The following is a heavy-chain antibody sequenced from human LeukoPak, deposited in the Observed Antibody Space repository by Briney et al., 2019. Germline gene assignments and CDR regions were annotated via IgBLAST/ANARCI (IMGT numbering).Heavy chain of an antibody. J-gene: IGHJ4*02. D-gene: IGHD4/OR15-4a*01. V-gene: IGHV3-53*01. Sequence: GGSLRLSCTVSGSTVSSNSMSWVRQAPGKGLEWVSFIYSDNTHYSDSVRGRFTISRDNSKNTLYLQMNSLRAEDTAVYYCARRAGAYSHPYDYWGQGTLVTVSS. CDR1: GSTVSSNS. CDR3: ARRAGAYSHPYDY. CDR2: IYSDNT.